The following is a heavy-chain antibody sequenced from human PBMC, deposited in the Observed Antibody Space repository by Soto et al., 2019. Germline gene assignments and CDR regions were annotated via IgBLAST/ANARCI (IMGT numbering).Heavy chain of an antibody. CDR2: VYFSGDT. Sequence: SETLSLTCTVSTDSVRNYYWSWIRQPAGKTLEWIGRVYFSGDTNYNPSLKSRVTMSVDTSKNQFSLRLSSVTAADTAVYYCARDDFWGGRTHDFWGQGTQVTVSS. D-gene: IGHD3-3*01. V-gene: IGHV4-4*07. CDR1: TDSVRNYY. J-gene: IGHJ4*02. CDR3: ARDDFWGGRTHDF.